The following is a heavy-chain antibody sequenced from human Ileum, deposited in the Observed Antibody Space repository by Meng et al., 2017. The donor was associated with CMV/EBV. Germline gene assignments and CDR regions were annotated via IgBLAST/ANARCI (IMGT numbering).Heavy chain of an antibody. CDR2: IRSDGSDK. CDR3: ARDRDWTFDY. J-gene: IGHJ4*02. D-gene: IGHD3/OR15-3a*01. V-gene: IGHV3-30*02. CDR1: GFTFPNHG. Sequence: VLLIVSGVPVVQPAGCLVSSGAASGFTFPNHGMHWLRQIPGKGPEWVAFIRSDGSDKYYVDSVKGRFTISRDNSKNTIYLQMNSLTTDDTALYHCARDRDWTFDYWGQGTLVTVSS.